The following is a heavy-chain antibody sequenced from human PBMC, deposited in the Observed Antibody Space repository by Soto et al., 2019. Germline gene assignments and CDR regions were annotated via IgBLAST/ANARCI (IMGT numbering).Heavy chain of an antibody. Sequence: SETLSLTCTVSGGSISRYYWSWFRQPPGKGLEWIGYLYNTGSTIYNPSLESRVTISVDTSKNQFSLKLNSVTAADTAVYYCARDLWGYCGTDCYPLDVWGPGTTVTVS. CDR2: LYNTGST. V-gene: IGHV4-59*01. CDR1: GGSISRYY. D-gene: IGHD2-21*02. J-gene: IGHJ6*02. CDR3: ARDLWGYCGTDCYPLDV.